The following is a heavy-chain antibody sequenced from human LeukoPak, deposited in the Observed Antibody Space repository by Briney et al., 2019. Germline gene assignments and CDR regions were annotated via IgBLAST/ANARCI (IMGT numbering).Heavy chain of an antibody. V-gene: IGHV3-23*01. Sequence: GGSLRLSCAASGFIFSSYAMSWVRQAPGKGLEWVSSISGSGDSTYYADSVKGRFTISRDNSKNMLYLQMNSLRAEDTAVYYCAKSDYYDSSGYYYTTYYFDYWGQGTLVTVSS. CDR2: ISGSGDST. D-gene: IGHD3-22*01. CDR3: AKSDYYDSSGYYYTTYYFDY. J-gene: IGHJ4*02. CDR1: GFIFSSYA.